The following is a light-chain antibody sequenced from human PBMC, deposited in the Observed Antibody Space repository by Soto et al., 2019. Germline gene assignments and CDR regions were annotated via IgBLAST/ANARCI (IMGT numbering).Light chain of an antibody. CDR3: HQRQSWPRT. V-gene: IGKV3-11*01. CDR1: QAVNTR. CDR2: LAS. Sequence: EIVLTHSPATLSSFPGERVTVSCRPSQAVNTRLALYQDKPGQAPRLLIYLASNRVAGVPARFSGSGSGTDFTLTISDVEPEDFAVYYWHQRQSWPRTFGQGTKVDIK. J-gene: IGKJ1*01.